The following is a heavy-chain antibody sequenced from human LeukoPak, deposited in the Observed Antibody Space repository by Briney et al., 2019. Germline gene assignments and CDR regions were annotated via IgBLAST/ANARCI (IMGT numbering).Heavy chain of an antibody. CDR2: ISYDGSKK. D-gene: IGHD5-24*01. V-gene: IGHV3-30-3*01. CDR3: ARDQFIHAFDI. CDR1: GFTFSRYA. J-gene: IGHJ3*02. Sequence: HPGTSLRLSCAVSGFTFSRYAMHWVRQAPGKGLEWVAVISYDGSKKADSVKGRSTISRDNAENSLYLQMNSLRAEDTAVYYCARDQFIHAFDIWGQGTMVTVSS.